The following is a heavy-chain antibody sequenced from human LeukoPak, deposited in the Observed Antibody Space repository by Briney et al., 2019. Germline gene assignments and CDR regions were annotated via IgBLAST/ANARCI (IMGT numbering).Heavy chain of an antibody. CDR2: ILRDESST. CDR1: GFTFSSYW. J-gene: IGHJ5*02. Sequence: GGSLRLSCAASGFTFSSYWMHWVRQAPGKGLVWVSRILRDESSTTYADSVKGRFTISRDNAKNTLYLQMNSLRAEDTAVYYCAREELGYCSSTSCYDVVNWFDPWGQGTLVTVSS. V-gene: IGHV3-74*01. CDR3: AREELGYCSSTSCYDVVNWFDP. D-gene: IGHD2-2*01.